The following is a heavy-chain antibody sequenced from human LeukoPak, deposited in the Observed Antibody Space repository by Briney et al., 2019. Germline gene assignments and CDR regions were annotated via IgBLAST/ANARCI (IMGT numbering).Heavy chain of an antibody. D-gene: IGHD3-16*01. CDR2: IYHSGTT. CDR3: ARTSSLAQTFDY. CDR1: GGSFSGYY. J-gene: IGHJ4*02. V-gene: IGHV4-30-2*01. Sequence: SETLSLTCGVYGGSFSGYYWSWIRQPPGKGLEWIGYIYHSGTTYYNPSLKSRVTISVDRSKNQFSLRLSSVTAADTAAYYCARTSSLAQTFDYWGQGTLVTVSS.